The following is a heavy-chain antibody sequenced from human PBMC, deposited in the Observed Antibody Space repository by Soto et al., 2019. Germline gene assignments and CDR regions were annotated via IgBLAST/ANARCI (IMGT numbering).Heavy chain of an antibody. J-gene: IGHJ6*02. Sequence: GASVKVSCKASGYTFTGHYMHWVRQAPGQGLEWMGWINPNSGGTNYAQKFQGWVTMTRDTSISTAYMELSRLRSDDTAVYYCAREVMYYGSGKGYYYYYYGMDVWGQGTTVTV. CDR3: AREVMYYGSGKGYYYYYYGMDV. CDR1: GYTFTGHY. D-gene: IGHD3-10*01. CDR2: INPNSGGT. V-gene: IGHV1-2*04.